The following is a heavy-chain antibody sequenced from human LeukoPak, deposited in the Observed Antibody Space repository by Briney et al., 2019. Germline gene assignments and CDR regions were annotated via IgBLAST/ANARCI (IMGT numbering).Heavy chain of an antibody. J-gene: IGHJ4*02. CDR3: AREYYYDSSGYWYY. CDR2: IIPIFGTA. CDR1: GYTFTSYD. D-gene: IGHD3-22*01. Sequence: SVKVSCKASGYTFTSYDINWVRQAPGQGLEWMGGIIPIFGTANYAQKFQGRVTITADESTSTAYMELSSLRSEDTAVYYCAREYYYDSSGYWYYWGQGTLVTVSS. V-gene: IGHV1-69*13.